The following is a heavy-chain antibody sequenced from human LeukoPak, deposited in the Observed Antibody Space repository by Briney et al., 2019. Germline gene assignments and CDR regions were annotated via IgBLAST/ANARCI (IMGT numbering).Heavy chain of an antibody. CDR2: ISAYNGNT. V-gene: IGHV1-18*04. CDR1: GYTFTSYG. D-gene: IGHD6-19*01. CDR3: ARGRLGQWLVRILDY. Sequence: TSVKVSCRASGYTFTSYGISWVRQAPGQGLEWMGWISAYNGNTNYARKLQGRVTMTTDTSTSTAYMELRSLRSDDTAVYYCARGRLGQWLVRILDYWGQGTLVTVSS. J-gene: IGHJ4*02.